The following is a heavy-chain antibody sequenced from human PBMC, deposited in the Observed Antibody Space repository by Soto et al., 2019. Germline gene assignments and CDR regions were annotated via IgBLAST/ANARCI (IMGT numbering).Heavy chain of an antibody. CDR2: IIPIFGTA. Sequence: QVQLVQSGAEVKKPGSSVKVSCKASGGTFSSYAISWVRQAPGQGLEWLGGIIPIFGTANYAQKFQGRVRITADESTSTTYTELSTLRSEDTAVYYCARYRSIAADGTAHYHYGMDVWGQGTTVTVSS. CDR3: ARYRSIAADGTAHYHYGMDV. CDR1: GGTFSSYA. J-gene: IGHJ6*02. V-gene: IGHV1-69*01. D-gene: IGHD6-13*01.